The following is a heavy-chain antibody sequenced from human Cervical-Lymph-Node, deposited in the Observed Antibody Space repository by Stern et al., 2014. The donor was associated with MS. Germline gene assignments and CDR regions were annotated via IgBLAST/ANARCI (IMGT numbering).Heavy chain of an antibody. V-gene: IGHV3-30*18. CDR3: AKEESRSTWYTPSGDY. CDR2: ISYDGTNK. Sequence: VQLVESGGGVVQPGRSLRLSCAASGFTFSSNGMHWVRQAPGKGLEWVAVISYDGTNKYYADSVKGRFTISRDNSKNTLYLQMNSLRGDDTAMYYCAKEESRSTWYTPSGDYWGQGTLVTVSS. J-gene: IGHJ4*02. D-gene: IGHD2-2*01. CDR1: GFTFSSNG.